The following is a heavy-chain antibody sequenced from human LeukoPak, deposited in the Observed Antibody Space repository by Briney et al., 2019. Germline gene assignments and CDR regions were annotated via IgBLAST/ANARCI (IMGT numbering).Heavy chain of an antibody. J-gene: IGHJ4*02. D-gene: IGHD2-2*02. CDR1: GGSICSVSYY. Sequence: TLQTLSLTRTVSGGSICSVSYYWGWIRHPPGKGLEWIVSISYGGSTSNTPSLNSRVTLSIDTSKNQFSLWLLSVAPADSAVYYGARGQSGAYCRSTSCYTDFDYWGQGTLVTVSS. CDR3: ARGQSGAYCRSTSCYTDFDY. CDR2: ISYGGST. V-gene: IGHV4-39*07.